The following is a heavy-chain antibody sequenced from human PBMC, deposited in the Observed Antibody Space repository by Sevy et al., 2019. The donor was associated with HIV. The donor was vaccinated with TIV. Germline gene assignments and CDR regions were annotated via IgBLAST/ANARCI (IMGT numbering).Heavy chain of an antibody. D-gene: IGHD3-22*01. CDR1: GFTFSSYE. CDR3: ARDGREGSGYYLSHSDY. V-gene: IGHV3-48*03. Sequence: GGSLRLSCAASGFTFSSYEMNWVRQAPGKGLEWVSYISSSGSTIYYADSVKGRFTISRDNAKNSLYLQMNSLRAEDTAVYYCARDGREGSGYYLSHSDYWGQGTLVTVSS. J-gene: IGHJ4*02. CDR2: ISSSGSTI.